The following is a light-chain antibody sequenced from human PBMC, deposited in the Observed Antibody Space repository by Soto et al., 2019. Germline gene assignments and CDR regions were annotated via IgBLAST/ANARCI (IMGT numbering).Light chain of an antibody. CDR2: GAS. CDR1: QSVGSN. Sequence: EIVMTQSPATLSVSPGERATLSCRASQSVGSNLAWYQQKPGQAPRLLIYGASTRATDIPVRFSGSGSGTEFSLTISSLQSEDFAVYYCQQYDNWLRTFGQGTKVDIK. J-gene: IGKJ1*01. V-gene: IGKV3-15*01. CDR3: QQYDNWLRT.